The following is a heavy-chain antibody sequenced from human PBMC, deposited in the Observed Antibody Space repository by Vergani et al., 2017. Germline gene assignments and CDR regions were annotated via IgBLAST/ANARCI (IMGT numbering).Heavy chain of an antibody. J-gene: IGHJ4*02. CDR3: AKDIANRDDFWSGLAGY. V-gene: IGHV3-43*01. CDR2: ISWDGGST. Sequence: EVQLVESGGVVVQPGGSLRLSCAASGFTFDVYTMHWVRQAPGKGLEWVSLISWDGGSTFYADSVKGRFTISRDNSKNSLYLQMNSLRTEDTALYYCAKDIANRDDFWSGLAGYWGQGTLGTVSS. D-gene: IGHD3-3*01. CDR1: GFTFDVYT.